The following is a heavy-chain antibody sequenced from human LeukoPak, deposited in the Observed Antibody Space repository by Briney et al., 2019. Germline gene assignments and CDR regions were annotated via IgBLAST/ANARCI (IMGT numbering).Heavy chain of an antibody. CDR2: ITGSGGST. D-gene: IGHD4-17*01. Sequence: GGSLRLTCAASGITFSTYAMTWVRQAPGKGLEWVSSITGSGGSTYYADSVKGRFTISRDNSKNTLYLQTNSLRAEDTAVYYCGRDPNGDYVGAFDMRGQGTMVTVSS. CDR1: GITFSTYA. V-gene: IGHV3-23*01. J-gene: IGHJ3*02. CDR3: GRDPNGDYVGAFDM.